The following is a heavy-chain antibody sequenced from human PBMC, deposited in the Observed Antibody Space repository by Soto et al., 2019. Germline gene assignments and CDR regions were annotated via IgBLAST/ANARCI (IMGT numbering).Heavy chain of an antibody. D-gene: IGHD3-10*01. Sequence: QVQLQESGQGLVKPSETLSLTCTVSGGSVSSGGYYCSWIRQPPGKGLEWIGYIYYSGSTNYNPSLKSRVTISVDTSKNQFSLKLSSVTAADTAVYYCAREHYGYGMDVWGQGTTVTVSS. V-gene: IGHV4-61*08. J-gene: IGHJ6*02. CDR1: GGSVSSGGYY. CDR3: AREHYGYGMDV. CDR2: IYYSGST.